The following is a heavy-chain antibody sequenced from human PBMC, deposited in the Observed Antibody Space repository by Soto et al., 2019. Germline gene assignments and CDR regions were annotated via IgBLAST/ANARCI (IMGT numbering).Heavy chain of an antibody. D-gene: IGHD6-19*01. CDR3: AKDATRLYSSGWYPVDY. Sequence: EVQLLESGGGLVQPGGSLRLSCAASGFTFSSYAMSWVRQAPGKGLEWVSAISGSGGSTYYADSVKGRFTISRDNSKNTLYLQMNSLRAEDTAVYYCAKDATRLYSSGWYPVDYWGQGTLVTVSS. CDR2: ISGSGGST. V-gene: IGHV3-23*01. CDR1: GFTFSSYA. J-gene: IGHJ4*02.